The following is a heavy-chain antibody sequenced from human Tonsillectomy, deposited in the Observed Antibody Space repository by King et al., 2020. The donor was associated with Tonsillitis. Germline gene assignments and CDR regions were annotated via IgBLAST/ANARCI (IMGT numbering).Heavy chain of an antibody. V-gene: IGHV3-33*08. D-gene: IGHD6-19*01. CDR3: ARSQGSSAWGFDY. CDR2: IWYDGSNK. Sequence: VQLVESGGGVVQPGRSLRLSCAASGFTFSNYGMHWVRQAPGKGLEWVAVIWYDGSNKFHADSVKGRFIISRDNCKNILYLQMNSLRAEDTAVYYCARSQGSSAWGFDYWGQGTLVTVSS. CDR1: GFTFSNYG. J-gene: IGHJ4*02.